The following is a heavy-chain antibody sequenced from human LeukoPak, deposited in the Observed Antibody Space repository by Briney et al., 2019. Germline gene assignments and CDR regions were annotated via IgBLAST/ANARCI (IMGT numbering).Heavy chain of an antibody. CDR2: ISYDGSNK. CDR3: ARVPHMWYGGDCYYFDY. V-gene: IGHV3-30-3*01. J-gene: IGHJ4*02. CDR1: GFTFSSYA. Sequence: GRSLRLSCAASGFTFSSYAMHWVRQAPGKGLEWVAVISYDGSNKYYADSVKGRFTISRDNSKNTLYLQMNSLRAEDTAVYYCARVPHMWYGGDCYYFDYWGQGTLVTVSS. D-gene: IGHD2-21*02.